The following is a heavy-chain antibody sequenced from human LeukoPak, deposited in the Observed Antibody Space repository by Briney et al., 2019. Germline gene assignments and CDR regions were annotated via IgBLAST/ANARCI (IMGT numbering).Heavy chain of an antibody. CDR2: ISSSSSYI. D-gene: IGHD3-10*01. Sequence: GGSLRLSCAASGFTFSSYSMNWVRQAPGKGLEWVSSISSSSSYIYYAGSVKGRFTISRDNAKNSLYLQMNSLRAEDTAVYYCTRDLMLLWFGEGEDGMDVWGQGTTVTVSS. CDR3: TRDLMLLWFGEGEDGMDV. V-gene: IGHV3-21*01. J-gene: IGHJ6*02. CDR1: GFTFSSYS.